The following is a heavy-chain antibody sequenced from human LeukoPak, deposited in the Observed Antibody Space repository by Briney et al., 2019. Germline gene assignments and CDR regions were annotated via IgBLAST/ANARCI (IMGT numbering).Heavy chain of an antibody. CDR3: ARTEESGYSYRYFGYYYYMDV. Sequence: GSLRLSCAASGFTFSSYWMSWVRQAPGKGLEWIGYIYYSGSTHYNPSLKSRVTISVDTSKNQFSLKLSSVTAADTAVYYCARTEESGYSYRYFGYYYYMDVWGKGTTVTVSS. J-gene: IGHJ6*03. V-gene: IGHV4-59*01. D-gene: IGHD5-18*01. CDR1: GFTFSSYW. CDR2: IYYSGST.